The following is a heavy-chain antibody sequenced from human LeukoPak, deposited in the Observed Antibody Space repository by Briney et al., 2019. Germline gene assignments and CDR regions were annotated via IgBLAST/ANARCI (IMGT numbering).Heavy chain of an antibody. V-gene: IGHV3-30*04. J-gene: IGHJ4*02. CDR1: GFTFSNYA. D-gene: IGHD3-10*01. CDR3: ARDRGWSQTYGSGTYGLDY. CDR2: ISYDGSNK. Sequence: GGSLRLSCAASGFTFSNYAMYWVRQTPGKGLQWVALISYDGSNKYSADSVKGRFTISRDNSRNTLYLQMNSLRAEDTAVYYCARDRGWSQTYGSGTYGLDYWGQGTLVTVSS.